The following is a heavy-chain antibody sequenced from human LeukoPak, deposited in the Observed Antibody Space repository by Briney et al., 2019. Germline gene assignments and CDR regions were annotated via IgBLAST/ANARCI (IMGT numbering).Heavy chain of an antibody. J-gene: IGHJ4*02. CDR2: INPSGGST. V-gene: IGHV1-46*01. D-gene: IGHD6-19*01. CDR3: ARERRLAVAGTLDY. CDR1: GYTFTSYG. Sequence: EASVKVSCKASGYTFTSYGISWVRQAPGQGLEWMGIINPSGGSTSYAQKFQGRVTMTRDTSTSTVYVELSSLRSEDTAVYYCARERRLAVAGTLDYWGQGTLVTVSS.